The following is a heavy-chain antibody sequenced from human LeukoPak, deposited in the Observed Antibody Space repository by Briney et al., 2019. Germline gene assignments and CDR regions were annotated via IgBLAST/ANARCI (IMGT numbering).Heavy chain of an antibody. CDR1: GFTFSSYA. D-gene: IGHD4-17*01. Sequence: GGSLRLSSAASGFTFSSYAMHWVRQAPGKGLEWVAVISYDGSNKYYADSVKGRFTISRDNSKNTLYLQMNSLRAEDTAVYYCARLDYGDSHGNWFDPWGQGTLVTVSS. V-gene: IGHV3-30*04. CDR2: ISYDGSNK. CDR3: ARLDYGDSHGNWFDP. J-gene: IGHJ5*02.